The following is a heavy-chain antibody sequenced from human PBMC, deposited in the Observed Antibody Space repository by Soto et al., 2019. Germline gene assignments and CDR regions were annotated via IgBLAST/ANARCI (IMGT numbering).Heavy chain of an antibody. D-gene: IGHD6-19*01. V-gene: IGHV3-23*01. CDR3: AKDKVSSSGWYLDPTSVPDY. CDR1: GFTFSSYA. J-gene: IGHJ4*02. Sequence: GGSLRLSCAASGFTFSSYAMSWVRQAPGKGLEWVSAISGSGGSTYYADSVKGRFTISRDNSKNTLYLQMNSLRAEDTAVYYCAKDKVSSSGWYLDPTSVPDYWGQGTLVTVSS. CDR2: ISGSGGST.